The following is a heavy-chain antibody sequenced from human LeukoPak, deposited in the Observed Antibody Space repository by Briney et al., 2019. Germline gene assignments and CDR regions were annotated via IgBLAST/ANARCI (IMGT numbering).Heavy chain of an antibody. V-gene: IGHV3-43*02. J-gene: IGHJ1*01. CDR3: AKDIDSSWYAEYFQH. CDR2: ISGDGGST. Sequence: PGGSLRLFCAASGFTFYDYDMLGVRQAPGRGVVGVSLISGDGGSTYSADSVKGRFTISRENSKNSLYLQMNSLRTEDTPLFYCAKDIDSSWYAEYFQHWGQGTLVTVSS. D-gene: IGHD6-13*01. CDR1: GFTFYDYD.